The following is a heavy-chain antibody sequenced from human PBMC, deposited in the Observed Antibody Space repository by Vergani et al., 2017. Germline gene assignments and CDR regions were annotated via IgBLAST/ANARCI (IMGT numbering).Heavy chain of an antibody. Sequence: EVQLVESGGGLVKPGGSLRLSCAASGFSFSSYSMNWVRQAPGKGLEWVASISGSSSYVFYRDSVEGRFTITRDNAKKSVYLQMNSLRAEDTAVYYCARVPAYEGDYGDYGEGYYGMDVWGQGTTVTVSS. D-gene: IGHD4-17*01. CDR3: ARVPAYEGDYGDYGEGYYGMDV. CDR2: ISGSSSYV. CDR1: GFSFSSYS. V-gene: IGHV3-21*02. J-gene: IGHJ6*02.